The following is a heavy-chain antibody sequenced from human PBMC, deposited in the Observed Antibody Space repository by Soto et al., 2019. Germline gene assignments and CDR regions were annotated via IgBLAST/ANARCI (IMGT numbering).Heavy chain of an antibody. CDR1: GFTFSSYA. CDR3: AKEADYDILTGYWYLDY. CDR2: FSGSGGST. D-gene: IGHD3-9*01. J-gene: IGHJ4*02. Sequence: EVQLLESGGGLVQPGGSLRLSCAASGFTFSSYAMSWVRQAPGKGLEWVSAFSGSGGSTYYADSVKGRFTISRDNSKNTLYLQMNSLRAEDTAVYYCAKEADYDILTGYWYLDYWGQGTLVTVSS. V-gene: IGHV3-23*01.